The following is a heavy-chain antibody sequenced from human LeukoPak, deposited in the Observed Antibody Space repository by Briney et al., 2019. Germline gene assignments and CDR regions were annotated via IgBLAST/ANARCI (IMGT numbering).Heavy chain of an antibody. V-gene: IGHV3-48*03. CDR3: ARDYNFDY. CDR1: GFTFSSYE. Sequence: GGSLRLSCAASGFTFSSYEMTWVRQAPGKGLEWISYISSSGSAIYYADSVKGRFTISRDNAKNSLYMQMNSLRAEDTAVYYCARDYNFDYWGQGTLVTVSS. J-gene: IGHJ4*02. CDR2: ISSSGSAI.